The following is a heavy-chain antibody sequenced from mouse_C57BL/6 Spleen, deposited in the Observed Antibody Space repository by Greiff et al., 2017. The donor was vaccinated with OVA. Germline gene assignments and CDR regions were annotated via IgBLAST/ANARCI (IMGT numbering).Heavy chain of an antibody. V-gene: IGHV2-2*01. CDR1: GFSLTSYG. Sequence: VQGVESGPGLVQPSQSLSITCTVSGFSLTSYGVHWVRQSPGKGLEWLGVIWSGGSTDYNAAFISRLSISKDNSKSQVFFKMNSLQADDTAIYYCARLYDYDGAYWGQGTLVTVSA. D-gene: IGHD2-4*01. J-gene: IGHJ3*01. CDR3: ARLYDYDGAY. CDR2: IWSGGST.